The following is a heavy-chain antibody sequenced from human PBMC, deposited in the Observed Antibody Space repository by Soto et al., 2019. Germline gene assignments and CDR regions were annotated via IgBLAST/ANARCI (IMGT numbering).Heavy chain of an antibody. CDR1: GGSFSGYY. CDR2: INHSGST. J-gene: IGHJ4*02. D-gene: IGHD3-22*01. Sequence: PSETLSLTCAVYGGSFSGYYWSWIRQPPGKGLEWIGEINHSGSTNYNPSLKSRVTISVDTSKNQFYLNLSSVTAADTAVYYCARERSGYPFDYWGQGTLVTVSS. V-gene: IGHV4-34*01. CDR3: ARERSGYPFDY.